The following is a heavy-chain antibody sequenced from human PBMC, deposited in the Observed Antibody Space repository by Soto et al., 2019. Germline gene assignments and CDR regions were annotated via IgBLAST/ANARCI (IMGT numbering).Heavy chain of an antibody. CDR3: ASLGVWGSYRPTPDYYGMDV. CDR1: GFTVSSNY. Sequence: GGSLRLSCAASGFTVSSNYMSWVRQAPGKGLEWVSVIYSGGSTYYADSVKGRFTISRDNSKNTLYLQMNSLRAEDTAVYYCASLGVWGSYRPTPDYYGMDVWGQGTTVTVSS. CDR2: IYSGGST. D-gene: IGHD3-16*02. V-gene: IGHV3-53*01. J-gene: IGHJ6*02.